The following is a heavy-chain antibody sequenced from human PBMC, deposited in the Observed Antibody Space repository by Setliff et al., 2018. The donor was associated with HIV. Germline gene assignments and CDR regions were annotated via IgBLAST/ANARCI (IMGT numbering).Heavy chain of an antibody. V-gene: IGHV4-4*07. Sequence: SETLSLTCSVSGGSMSSHYWTWVRQPAGKGLEWIGCMYHTGMSNYNPSLKSRVTMSVSPSKNQFSLKLTSVTAADTAVYYCARGSYYYYNMDVWGKGTTVTVSS. J-gene: IGHJ6*04. CDR1: GGSMSSHY. CDR2: MYHTGMS. CDR3: ARGSYYYYNMDV.